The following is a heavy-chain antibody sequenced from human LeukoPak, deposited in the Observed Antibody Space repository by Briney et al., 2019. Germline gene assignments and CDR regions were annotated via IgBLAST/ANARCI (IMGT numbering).Heavy chain of an antibody. CDR1: GFTFSSYW. D-gene: IGHD3-10*01. CDR3: ARDEYYYGSGSYCYFDY. V-gene: IGHV3-7*01. J-gene: IGHJ4*02. Sequence: PGGSLRLSCAASGFTFSSYWMSWVRQAPGKGLEWVANIKQDGSEKYYVDSVKGRFTTSRDNAKNSLYLQMSSQRAEDTAVYYCARDEYYYGSGSYCYFDYWGQGTLVTVSS. CDR2: IKQDGSEK.